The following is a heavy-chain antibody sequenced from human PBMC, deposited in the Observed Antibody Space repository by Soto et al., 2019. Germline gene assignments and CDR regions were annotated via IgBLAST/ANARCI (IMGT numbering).Heavy chain of an antibody. D-gene: IGHD1-1*01. CDR2: MSFDGSNK. V-gene: IGHV3-30*18. Sequence: QVQLVESGGGVVQPGRSLRLSCAASGSTFRSYGMHWVRQAPGKGLEWVALMSFDGSNKYYADSVRGRFTISSDNSKITLYLQMYILRPEDTAVYYCAKEFGWELQLSHPYYNSGMDVWGQGTTVTVAS. J-gene: IGHJ6*02. CDR1: GSTFRSYG. CDR3: AKEFGWELQLSHPYYNSGMDV.